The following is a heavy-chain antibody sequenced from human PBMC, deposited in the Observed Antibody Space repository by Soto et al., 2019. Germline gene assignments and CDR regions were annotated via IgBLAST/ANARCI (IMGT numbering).Heavy chain of an antibody. D-gene: IGHD3-10*01. Sequence: QLQLQESGPGLVKPSETLSRTCTVSGGSISSSSYYWGWIHQPPGKGLEWIGSIYYSGSTYYNPSLKSRVTISVDTSKNQFSLKLSSVTAADTAVYYCASQVSGRLVCWGQGTLVTVSS. CDR2: IYYSGST. J-gene: IGHJ4*02. CDR3: ASQVSGRLVC. V-gene: IGHV4-39*01. CDR1: GGSISSSSYY.